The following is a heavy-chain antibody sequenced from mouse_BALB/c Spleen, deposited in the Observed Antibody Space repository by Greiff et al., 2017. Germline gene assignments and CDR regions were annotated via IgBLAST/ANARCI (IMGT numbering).Heavy chain of an antibody. CDR2: ISTYYGNT. D-gene: IGHD4-1*01. CDR1: GYTFTDYA. Sequence: QVQLKQSGPELVRPGVSVKISCKGSGYTFTDYAMHWVKQSHAKSLEWIGVISTYYGNTNYNQKFKGKATMTVDKSSSTAYMELARLTSEDSAIYYCARTGGYYFDYWGQGTTLTVSS. V-gene: IGHV1-67*01. CDR3: ARTGGYYFDY. J-gene: IGHJ2*01.